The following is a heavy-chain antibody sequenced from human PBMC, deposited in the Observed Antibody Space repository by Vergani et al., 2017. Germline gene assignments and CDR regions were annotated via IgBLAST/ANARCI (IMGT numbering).Heavy chain of an antibody. Sequence: QLQLQESGPGLVKPSETLSLTCTVSGGSISSSSYYWGWIRQPPGKGLEWIGSIYYSGSTYYNPSLKSRVTISVDTSKNQFSLKLSSVTAADTAVYYCERRSSITIFGVVKAGVQFDPWGQGTLVTVSS. CDR2: IYYSGST. D-gene: IGHD3-3*01. CDR1: GGSISSSSYY. V-gene: IGHV4-39*01. CDR3: ERRSSITIFGVVKAGVQFDP. J-gene: IGHJ5*02.